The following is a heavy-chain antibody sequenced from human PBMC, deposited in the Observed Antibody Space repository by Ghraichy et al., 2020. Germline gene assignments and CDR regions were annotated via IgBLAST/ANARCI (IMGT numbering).Heavy chain of an antibody. CDR3: AKDALYYYDSSGSVAFDI. CDR1: GFTFSSYG. CDR2: IRYDGSNK. V-gene: IGHV3-30*02. D-gene: IGHD3-22*01. Sequence: GESLNISCAASGFTFSSYGMHWVRQAPGKGLEWVAFIRYDGSNKYYADSVKGRFTISRDNSKNTLYLQMNSLRAEDTAVYYCAKDALYYYDSSGSVAFDIWGQGTMVTVSS. J-gene: IGHJ3*02.